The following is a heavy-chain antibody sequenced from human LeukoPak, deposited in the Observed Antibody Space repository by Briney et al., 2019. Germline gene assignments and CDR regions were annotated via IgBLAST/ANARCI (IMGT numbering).Heavy chain of an antibody. D-gene: IGHD2-15*01. Sequence: PGGSLRLSCAASGFTFSSYAMHWVRQAPGKGLEWVAVISYDGSNKYYADSVKGRFTISRDNSKNTLYLQMNSLRAEDTAVYYCARAYCSGGSCYPPGSSYFDYWGQGTLVTVSS. CDR2: ISYDGSNK. J-gene: IGHJ4*02. V-gene: IGHV3-30-3*01. CDR3: ARAYCSGGSCYPPGSSYFDY. CDR1: GFTFSSYA.